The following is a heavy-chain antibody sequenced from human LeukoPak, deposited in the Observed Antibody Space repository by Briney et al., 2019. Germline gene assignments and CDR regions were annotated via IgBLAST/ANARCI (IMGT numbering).Heavy chain of an antibody. CDR1: GGTFSSYA. J-gene: IGHJ6*03. CDR2: IIPIFGTA. V-gene: IGHV1-69*13. CDR3: ARGVTMVRGYYYYMDV. Sequence: SVKVSCKASGGTFSSYAISWVRQAPGQGLEWMGGIIPIFGTANYAQKFQGRVTITADESTSTAYMELSSLRSEDTAVYYCARGVTMVRGYYYYMDVWGKGTTVTVSS. D-gene: IGHD3-10*01.